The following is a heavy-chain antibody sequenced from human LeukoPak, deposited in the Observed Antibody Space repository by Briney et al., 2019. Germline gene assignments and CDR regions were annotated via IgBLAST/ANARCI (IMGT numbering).Heavy chain of an antibody. CDR1: RLTFNSNA. CDR3: TSHAHDYDSSGYFDS. V-gene: IGHV3-23*01. Sequence: GGSLRLSCVVSRLTFNSNAMYWVRPAPGKGLEWVSGSSVGSGSDDYADSVKGRFSVSRDNSKHTVYLQMNSLRAEHTAVYFCTSHAHDYDSSGYFDSWGQGALVTVSS. D-gene: IGHD3-22*01. CDR2: SSVGSGSD. J-gene: IGHJ4*02.